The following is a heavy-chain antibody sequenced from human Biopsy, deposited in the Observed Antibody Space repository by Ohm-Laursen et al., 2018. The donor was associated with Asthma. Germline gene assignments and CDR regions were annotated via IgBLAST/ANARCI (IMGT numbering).Heavy chain of an antibody. V-gene: IGHV4-31*03. CDR2: INYSGST. CDR1: GGSLSSGPYY. Sequence: TLSLTCTVSGGSLSSGPYYWSWVRQHPGKGLEWIGYINYSGSTFYSPSLESRVTVSVDTSKNQFSLKLSSVTVADTAVYYCARDGGLTSYPGTFHIWGQGTMVTVSS. CDR3: ARDGGLTSYPGTFHI. J-gene: IGHJ3*02. D-gene: IGHD1-1*01.